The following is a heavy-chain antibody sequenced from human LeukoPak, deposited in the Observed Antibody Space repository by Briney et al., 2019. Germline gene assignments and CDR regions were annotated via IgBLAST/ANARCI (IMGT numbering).Heavy chain of an antibody. V-gene: IGHV3-21*01. J-gene: IGHJ4*02. Sequence: GGSLRLSCAASGFTFSTYSMNWVRQAPGKGLEWVSSISSGSSYIYYADSLKGRFTISRDNAKNSLYLQVDSLRAEDTAVYYCARGSGYCSSTSCYFTNFDYWGQGTLVTVSS. CDR3: ARGSGYCSSTSCYFTNFDY. CDR1: GFTFSTYS. CDR2: ISSGSSYI. D-gene: IGHD2-2*01.